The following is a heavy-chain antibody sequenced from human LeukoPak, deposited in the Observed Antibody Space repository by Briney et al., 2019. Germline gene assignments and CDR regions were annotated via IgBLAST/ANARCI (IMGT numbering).Heavy chain of an antibody. CDR2: ISSSGSTI. D-gene: IGHD3-22*01. CDR3: ARYYYDSSGYSPGDY. V-gene: IGHV3-48*03. Sequence: GGSLRLSCAASGFTFSSYEMNWVRQAPGKGLEWVSYISSSGSTIYYADSVKGRFTISRDNAKNSLYLQMNSLRAEDTALYYCARYYYDSSGYSPGDYWGQGTLVTVSS. J-gene: IGHJ4*02. CDR1: GFTFSSYE.